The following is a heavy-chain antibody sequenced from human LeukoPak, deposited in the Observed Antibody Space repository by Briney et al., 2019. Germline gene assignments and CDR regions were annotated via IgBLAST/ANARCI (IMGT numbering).Heavy chain of an antibody. CDR3: AKYGVVTITFVY. CDR1: GFTLSSYT. V-gene: IGHV3-23*01. D-gene: IGHD3-3*01. J-gene: IGHJ4*02. Sequence: PGGSLRLSCTASGFTLSSYTMSWVRQAQGKGLEWVSVIRGSGGSTFYGDSVTGRFTTSRDNSKNTLDRQMTTLRAEDTAVYYCAKYGVVTITFVYWGQGNLVTASS. CDR2: IRGSGGST.